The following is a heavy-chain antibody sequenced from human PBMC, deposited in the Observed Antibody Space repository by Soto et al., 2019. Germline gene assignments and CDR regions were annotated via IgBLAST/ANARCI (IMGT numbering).Heavy chain of an antibody. CDR1: GGSMSSSSQY. J-gene: IGHJ6*03. CDR2: IYYSGST. Sequence: QLQLQESGPGLVKPSETLSLTCTVSGGSMSSSSQYWGWIRQPPGKGLEWIGSIYYSGSTYYNPSLKSRVPISVDTSKNQFSLKLSSVTAADTAVYYCARLIRNYFYYMDVWGKGTTVTVSS. V-gene: IGHV4-39*01. CDR3: ARLIRNYFYYMDV.